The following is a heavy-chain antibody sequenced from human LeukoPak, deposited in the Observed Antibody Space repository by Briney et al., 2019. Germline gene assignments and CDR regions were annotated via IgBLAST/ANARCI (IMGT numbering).Heavy chain of an antibody. CDR1: GVSVRTSGVG. CDR3: ARAVSPGYCSSTSCLNWFDP. V-gene: IGHV2-5*01. D-gene: IGHD2-2*01. J-gene: IGHJ5*02. Sequence: SVPTLVKPTQTLMLTCTLSGVSVRTSGVGGGWIRQPPGKGLEWLALIYWNDGKRYSPSLKSRLTITKHTSNTQVVLTMTNMDPVDTATYYCARAVSPGYCSSTSCLNWFDPWGQGTLVTVSS. CDR2: IYWNDGK.